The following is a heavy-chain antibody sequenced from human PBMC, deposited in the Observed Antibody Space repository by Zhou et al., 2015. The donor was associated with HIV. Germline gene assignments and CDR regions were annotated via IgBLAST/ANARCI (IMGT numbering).Heavy chain of an antibody. Sequence: QVQLVQSGAEVKKPGSSVKVSCKASGGTFSSYAISWVRQAPGQGLEWMGGIIPIFGTANYAQKFQGRVTITADKSTSTAYMELSSLRSEDTAVYYCARVGRAYCGGDCPPFDYWGQGTLVTVSS. D-gene: IGHD2-21*02. V-gene: IGHV1-69*06. CDR2: IIPIFGTA. CDR3: ARVGRAYCGGDCPPFDY. J-gene: IGHJ4*02. CDR1: GGTFSSYA.